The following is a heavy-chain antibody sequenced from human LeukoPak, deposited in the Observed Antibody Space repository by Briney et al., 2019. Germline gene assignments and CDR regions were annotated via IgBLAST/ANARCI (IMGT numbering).Heavy chain of an antibody. Sequence: GGSLRLSCTASGFTFGDYAMSWFRQAPGKGLEWVGFIRSKAYGGTTEYAASVKGRFTISRDDSKSIAYLQMNSLKTEDTAVYYCTRRGWIRLWSRYYYYMDVWGKGTTVTVSS. D-gene: IGHD5-18*01. CDR1: GFTFGDYA. J-gene: IGHJ6*03. CDR3: TRRGWIRLWSRYYYYMDV. CDR2: IRSKAYGGTT. V-gene: IGHV3-49*03.